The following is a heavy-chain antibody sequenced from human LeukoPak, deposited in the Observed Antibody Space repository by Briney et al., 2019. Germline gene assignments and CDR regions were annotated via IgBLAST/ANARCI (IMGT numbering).Heavy chain of an antibody. D-gene: IGHD3-22*01. V-gene: IGHV7-4-1*02. CDR2: INPNTANP. Sequence: ASVKVSCKASGYTFTNFDINWVRQAPGQGLEWMGWINPNTANPTYAQDFTGRFVFSLDTSVNTAYLQISSLKAEDTAVYYCARGAKDSSGYSPTYAFDIWGQGTMVTVSS. CDR1: GYTFTNFD. J-gene: IGHJ3*02. CDR3: ARGAKDSSGYSPTYAFDI.